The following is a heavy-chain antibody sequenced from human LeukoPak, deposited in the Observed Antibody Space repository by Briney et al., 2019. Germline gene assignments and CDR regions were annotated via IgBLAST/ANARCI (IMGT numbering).Heavy chain of an antibody. V-gene: IGHV1-69*05. CDR3: ARSTYYDFWSGYYFDY. Sequence: SVKVSCKASGGTFSSYAISWVRQAPGQGLEWMGRIITIFGTANYAQKFQGRVTITTDESTSTAYIKLSSLRAEDTAVYYCARSTYYDFWSGYYFDYGGQRTLVTVSA. J-gene: IGHJ4*02. CDR1: GGTFSSYA. CDR2: IITIFGTA. D-gene: IGHD3-3*01.